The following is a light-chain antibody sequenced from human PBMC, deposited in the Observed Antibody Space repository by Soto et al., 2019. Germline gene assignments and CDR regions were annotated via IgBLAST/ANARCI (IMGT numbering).Light chain of an antibody. CDR3: AAWDNSLSGYV. V-gene: IGLV1-47*01. CDR2: TNN. Sequence: QSVLTQPPSASGTPGQRVTISCSGSSSNIGSNNVYSYQQFPGTAPKLLIYTNNQRPSGVPDRFSGSKSGTSASLAISGLRSEDEADYYCAAWDNSLSGYVFGTGTKLTVL. CDR1: SSNIGSNN. J-gene: IGLJ1*01.